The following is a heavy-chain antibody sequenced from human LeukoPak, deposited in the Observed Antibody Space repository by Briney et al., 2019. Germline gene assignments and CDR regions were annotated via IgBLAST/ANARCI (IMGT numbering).Heavy chain of an antibody. D-gene: IGHD6-13*01. Sequence: GGSLRLSCAVSGFTFSSYAMLWVRQAPGKGLGWVAVISYDGSNKYYADPVKGRFTISRDNSKNTLYLQMNSLRAEDTAVYYCARCLTTPFMAAAAANLAYWGQGTLVTVSS. V-gene: IGHV3-30-3*01. CDR1: GFTFSSYA. CDR2: ISYDGSNK. CDR3: ARCLTTPFMAAAAANLAY. J-gene: IGHJ4*02.